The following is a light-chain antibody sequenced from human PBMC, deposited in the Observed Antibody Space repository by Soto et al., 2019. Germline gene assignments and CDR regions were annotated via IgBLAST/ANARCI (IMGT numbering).Light chain of an antibody. Sequence: DIQMTQSPSTLSASVGDRVTITCRASQSISSWLAWYQQKPGQAPKLLIYKASTLQSGVPSRFSGSGSGTDFTFAISSLQPDDSATYYCQQYNDNWTFGQGTKVEIK. J-gene: IGKJ1*01. V-gene: IGKV1-5*03. CDR3: QQYNDNWT. CDR2: KAS. CDR1: QSISSW.